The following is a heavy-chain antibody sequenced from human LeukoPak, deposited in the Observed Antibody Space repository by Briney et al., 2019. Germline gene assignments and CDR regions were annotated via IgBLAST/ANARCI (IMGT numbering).Heavy chain of an antibody. CDR3: ARRYGSGSSGTFDY. Sequence: SETLSLTCTVSGGSISSYYWSWIRQPPGKGLEWIAYIYYSGSTNYNPSLKSRVTISVDTSKNQFSLKLSFVTAADTAVYYCARRYGSGSSGTFDYWGQGTLVTVSS. CDR1: GGSISSYY. V-gene: IGHV4-59*01. J-gene: IGHJ4*02. D-gene: IGHD3-10*01. CDR2: IYYSGST.